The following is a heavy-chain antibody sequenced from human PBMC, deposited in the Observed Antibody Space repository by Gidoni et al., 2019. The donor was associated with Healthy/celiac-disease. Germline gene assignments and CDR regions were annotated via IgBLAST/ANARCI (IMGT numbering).Heavy chain of an antibody. CDR2: ISSSSSYI. J-gene: IGHJ6*02. Sequence: EVQLVESGGGLVKPGGSLRLSCAASGFTFSSYSMNWVRQAPGKGLEWVSSISSSSSYIYYADSVKGRFTISRDNAKNSLYLQMNSLRAEDTAVYYCASLLPAEYRIVWGQGTTVTVSS. V-gene: IGHV3-21*01. CDR1: GFTFSSYS. D-gene: IGHD2-2*01. CDR3: ASLLPAEYRIV.